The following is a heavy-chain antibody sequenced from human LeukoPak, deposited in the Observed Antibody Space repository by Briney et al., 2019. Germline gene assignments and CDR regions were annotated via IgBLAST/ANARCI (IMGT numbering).Heavy chain of an antibody. V-gene: IGHV3-30-3*01. CDR3: AKAGVPTYYYDSSGYSLDY. CDR1: GFTFSSYA. D-gene: IGHD3-22*01. CDR2: ISYDGSNK. J-gene: IGHJ4*02. Sequence: GGSLRLSCAASGFTFSSYAMHWVRQAPGKGLEWVAVISYDGSNKYYADSVKGRFTISRDNSKNTLYLQMNSLRAEDTAVYYCAKAGVPTYYYDSSGYSLDYWGQGTLVTVSS.